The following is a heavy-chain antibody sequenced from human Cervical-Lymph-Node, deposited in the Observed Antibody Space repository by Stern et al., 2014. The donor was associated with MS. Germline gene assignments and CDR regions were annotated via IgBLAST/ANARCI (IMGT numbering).Heavy chain of an antibody. CDR3: ARDLAD. Sequence: VQLQESSPGLVKPSETLSLTCTVSGVSISSYFWNWIRQPPGKGLEWIGSAYYSGGTNSNPSLKSRVTISVDTSKNQFSLKLHSVTAADTAVYYCARDLADWGHGTLVTVSS. V-gene: IGHV4-59*01. CDR1: GVSISSYF. J-gene: IGHJ4*01. CDR2: AYYSGGT.